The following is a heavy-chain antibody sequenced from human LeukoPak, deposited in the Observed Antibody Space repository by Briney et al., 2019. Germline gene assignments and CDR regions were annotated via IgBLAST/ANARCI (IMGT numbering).Heavy chain of an antibody. V-gene: IGHV3-23*01. Sequence: PGGSLRLSCAASGFTFSSYAMSWVRQAPGKGLEWVSAISGSGGSTYYADSVKGRFTISRDSAKNSLYLQMNSLRAEDTAVYYCARVGYSSSWYNYYYMDVWGKGTTVTVSS. CDR2: ISGSGGST. J-gene: IGHJ6*03. D-gene: IGHD6-13*01. CDR3: ARVGYSSSWYNYYYMDV. CDR1: GFTFSSYA.